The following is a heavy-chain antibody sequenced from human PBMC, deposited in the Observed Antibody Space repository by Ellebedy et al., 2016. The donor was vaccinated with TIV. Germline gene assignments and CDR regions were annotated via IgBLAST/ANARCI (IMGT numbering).Heavy chain of an antibody. D-gene: IGHD3-10*01. CDR3: TRDRSDGSGSYIYWNFYYGLDV. CDR2: IRSKVKGGTT. Sequence: GGSLRLSCTGSGFSLTNAWMNWFRQAPGKGLEWVGFIRSKVKGGTTEYAASVKGRFSIARDDSKSVAYLQMNSLKTEDTGVYYCTRDRSDGSGSYIYWNFYYGLDVWGQGTTVTVSS. V-gene: IGHV3-49*03. CDR1: GFSLTNAW. J-gene: IGHJ6*02.